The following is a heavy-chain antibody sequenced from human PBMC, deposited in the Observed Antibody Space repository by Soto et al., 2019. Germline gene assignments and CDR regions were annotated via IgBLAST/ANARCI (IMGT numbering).Heavy chain of an antibody. Sequence: SETLSLTCSVSGTSVSNYYWSWIRQPAGKGLEHIGRIYTSGSTSYNPSLKSRVTISMDTSQTQIYLNLTSVSAADTAVYYCARGGIQLSYAFDYWGQGILVTVSS. D-gene: IGHD5-18*01. CDR2: IYTSGST. V-gene: IGHV4-4*07. CDR3: ARGGIQLSYAFDY. J-gene: IGHJ4*02. CDR1: GTSVSNYY.